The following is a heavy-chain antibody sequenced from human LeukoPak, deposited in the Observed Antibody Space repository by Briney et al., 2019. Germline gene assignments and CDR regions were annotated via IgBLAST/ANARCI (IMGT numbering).Heavy chain of an antibody. CDR2: IKSKTDGGTT. J-gene: IGHJ1*01. CDR1: GFTFSNAW. D-gene: IGHD3-22*01. Sequence: GGSLRLSCAASGFTFSNAWMSWVRQAPGKGLEWVGRIKSKTDGGTTDYAAPVKGRFTISGDDSKNTLYLQMNSLKTEDTAVYYCTRARDYYDSSGFFQHWGQGTLVTVSS. CDR3: TRARDYYDSSGFFQH. V-gene: IGHV3-15*01.